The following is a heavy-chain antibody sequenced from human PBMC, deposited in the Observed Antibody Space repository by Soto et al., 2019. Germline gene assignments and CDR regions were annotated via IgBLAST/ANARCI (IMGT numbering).Heavy chain of an antibody. CDR3: ARRRYCGYDCYHKHYYGMDV. CDR2: IITVLGTT. V-gene: IGHV1-69*08. J-gene: IGHJ6*02. Sequence: QVQLVQSGAELKKTGSSVRVSCRASGATFSSYAVNWVRQAPGRGLEWMGRIITVLGTTDYAQKFKGRVTITAEKSTKTVYMELSSLRSEDTAVYYCARRRYCGYDCYHKHYYGMDVWGQGTTVTVAS. D-gene: IGHD2-21*01. CDR1: GATFSSYA.